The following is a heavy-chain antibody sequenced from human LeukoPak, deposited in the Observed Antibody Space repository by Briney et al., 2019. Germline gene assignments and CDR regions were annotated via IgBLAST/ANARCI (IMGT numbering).Heavy chain of an antibody. CDR3: ARDFRLTMVRGVASFDY. V-gene: IGHV3-48*03. J-gene: IGHJ4*02. Sequence: GGSLRLSCAASGFPFSSYEMNWVRQAPGKGLEWVSYISNSGSAIYYADSVKGRFTISRDNAKNSLYLQMNSLRAEDTAVYYCARDFRLTMVRGVASFDYWGQGTLVTVSS. CDR1: GFPFSSYE. D-gene: IGHD3-10*01. CDR2: ISNSGSAI.